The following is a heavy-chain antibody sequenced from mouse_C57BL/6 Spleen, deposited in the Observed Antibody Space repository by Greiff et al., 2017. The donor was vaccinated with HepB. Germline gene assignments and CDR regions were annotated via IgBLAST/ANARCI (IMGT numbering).Heavy chain of an antibody. J-gene: IGHJ2*01. CDR3: ARTARIKY. CDR1: GYSITSGYG. V-gene: IGHV3-2*02. CDR2: ISYSGST. Sequence: DVQLQASGPGLVKPSQSLSLTCTVTGYSITSGYGWNWIRQFPGTKLEWMGYISYSGSTNYNPSLKSRISITRDTSKNQFFLQLNSVTTEDTATYYCARTARIKYWGQGTTLTVSS. D-gene: IGHD1-2*01.